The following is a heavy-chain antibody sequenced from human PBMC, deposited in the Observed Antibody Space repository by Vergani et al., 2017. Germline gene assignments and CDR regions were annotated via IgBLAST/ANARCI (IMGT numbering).Heavy chain of an antibody. Sequence: HVQMVESGGGVVQPGRSLRLSCAVSGFRFSGYGMHWVRQAPGRGLEGVALISYDGDTTYYEDSVKGRFTIYRDNSKNMLFLKMHSLRVEYTAIYYCVKEKIDLGSYFFDSWGHGILVTVSS. CDR2: ISYDGDTT. CDR3: VKEKIDLGSYFFDS. V-gene: IGHV3-30*18. D-gene: IGHD2/OR15-2a*01. CDR1: GFRFSGYG. J-gene: IGHJ4*01.